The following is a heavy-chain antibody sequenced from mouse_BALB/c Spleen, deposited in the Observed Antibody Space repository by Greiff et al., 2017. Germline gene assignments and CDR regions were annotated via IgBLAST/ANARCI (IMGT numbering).Heavy chain of an antibody. J-gene: IGHJ1*01. CDR2: ISSGSSTI. CDR3: ASPYFDV. Sequence: VQLKESGGGLVQPGGSRKLSCAASGFTFSSFGMHWVRQAPEKGLEWVAYISSGSSTIYYADTVKGRFTISRDNPKNTLFLQMTSLRSEDTAMYYCASPYFDVWGAGTTVTVSS. CDR1: GFTFSSFG. V-gene: IGHV5-17*02.